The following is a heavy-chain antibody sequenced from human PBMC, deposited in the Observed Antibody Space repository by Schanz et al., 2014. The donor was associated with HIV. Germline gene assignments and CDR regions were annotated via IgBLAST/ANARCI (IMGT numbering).Heavy chain of an antibody. CDR1: GFSFDSFG. J-gene: IGHJ4*02. CDR2: ISYDGVNK. CDR3: ARDGARTSHWGF. Sequence: QVQLVESGGGVVQPGRSLRLSWAASGFSFDSFGMHWVPQAPAKGLGGGPIISYDGVNKHFADSVKGRFTISRDNSKNTLYLQMNSLGVEDTAVYFCARDGARTSHWGFWGQGTLVTVSS. V-gene: IGHV3-30*03. D-gene: IGHD2-2*01.